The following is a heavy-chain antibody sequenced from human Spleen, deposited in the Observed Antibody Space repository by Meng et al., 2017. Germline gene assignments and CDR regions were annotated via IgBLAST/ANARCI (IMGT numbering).Heavy chain of an antibody. CDR3: VTRGNPYLNC. CDR1: GYTLSSDG. V-gene: IGHV1-18*01. Sequence: QGQLVQSGAEVKKPRASVNVSGDASGYTLSSDGFSWVRQAPGQGLEWLGWINTYTGKTDYAQKFQGRVTLTTDTFTSTAYMELRSLRSDDTAVYYCVTRGNPYLNCWGQGTLVTVSS. J-gene: IGHJ4*02. CDR2: INTYTGKT.